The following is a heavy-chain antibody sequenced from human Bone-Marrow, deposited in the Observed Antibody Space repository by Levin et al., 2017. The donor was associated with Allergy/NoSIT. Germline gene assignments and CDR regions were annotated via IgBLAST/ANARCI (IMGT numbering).Heavy chain of an antibody. CDR1: GGFISSNGYY. J-gene: IGHJ4*02. Sequence: SETLSLTCTVSGGFISSNGYYWGWIRQPPGKGLEWIGNIHYSGSTYYNPSLKSRVTISEDTSKNQFSLKLSSVTAADTAVYYCARVTHSNGYRDYFDYWGQGTLVTVSS. V-gene: IGHV4-39*07. CDR2: IHYSGST. CDR3: ARVTHSNGYRDYFDY. D-gene: IGHD3-22*01.